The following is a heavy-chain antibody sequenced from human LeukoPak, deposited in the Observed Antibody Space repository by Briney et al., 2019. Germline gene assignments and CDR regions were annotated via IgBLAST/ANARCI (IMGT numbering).Heavy chain of an antibody. CDR1: GFSFSTYA. Sequence: GGSLRLSCAASGFSFSTYAMSWVRQAPGKGLEWVSAISGSGGKTYYADSVKGRFTISRDNSKNTAYLQMNSLKTEDTAVYYCTRLLEKLNLAEGNEGLFDSWGQGTLVTVSS. V-gene: IGHV3-23*01. J-gene: IGHJ4*02. CDR2: ISGSGGKT. D-gene: IGHD2-21*02. CDR3: TRLLEKLNLAEGNEGLFDS.